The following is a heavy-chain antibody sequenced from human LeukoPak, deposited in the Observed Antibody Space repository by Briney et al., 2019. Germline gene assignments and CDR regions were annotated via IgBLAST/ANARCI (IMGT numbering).Heavy chain of an antibody. V-gene: IGHV3-30*02. CDR3: AKDWPDQRMATIQFGY. CDR2: IRYDGSNK. D-gene: IGHD5-24*01. Sequence: GGSLRLSCAASGFTFSSYGMHWVRQAPGKGLEWVAFIRYDGSNKYYADSVKGRFTISRDNSKNTLYLQMNSLRAEDTAVYYCAKDWPDQRMATIQFGYWGQGTLVTVSS. CDR1: GFTFSSYG. J-gene: IGHJ4*02.